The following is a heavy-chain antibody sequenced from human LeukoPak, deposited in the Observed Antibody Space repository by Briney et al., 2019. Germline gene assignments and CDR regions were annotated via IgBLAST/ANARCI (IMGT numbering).Heavy chain of an antibody. CDR1: GFTLSSYD. D-gene: IGHD3-10*01. J-gene: IGHJ6*02. CDR2: IGTAGDT. V-gene: IGHV3-13*04. Sequence: GGSLRLSCAASGFTLSSYDMHWVRQATGKGLEWVSAIGTAGDTYYPGSVKGRFTISRENAKNSLYLQMNSLRAGDTAVYYCARSPKPYYYGLYGMDVWGQGTTVTVSS. CDR3: ARSPKPYYYGLYGMDV.